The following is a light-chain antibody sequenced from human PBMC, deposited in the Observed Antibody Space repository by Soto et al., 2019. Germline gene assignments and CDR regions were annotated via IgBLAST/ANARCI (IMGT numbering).Light chain of an antibody. CDR3: QLYNSYSAA. Sequence: DIQVTQSPSTLSGSVGDRVTITCRASQTISSWLAWYQQKPGKAPKLLIYKASTLKSGVPSRFSGSGSGTEFTLTISSLQPADFATYSSQLYNSYSAAFAQGTKVDIK. V-gene: IGKV1-5*03. J-gene: IGKJ1*01. CDR2: KAS. CDR1: QTISSW.